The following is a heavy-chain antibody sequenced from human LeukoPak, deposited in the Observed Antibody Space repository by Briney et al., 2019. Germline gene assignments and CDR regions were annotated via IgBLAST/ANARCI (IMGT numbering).Heavy chain of an antibody. Sequence: GASVKVSCKASGYTFTSYDINWVRQATGQGLEWMGWMNPNSGNTGYAQKFQGRVTITTDESTSTAYMELSSLRSEDTAVYYCARVRNDYGGIVDYWGQGTLVTVSS. J-gene: IGHJ4*02. CDR3: ARVRNDYGGIVDY. CDR1: GYTFTSYD. D-gene: IGHD4-23*01. CDR2: MNPNSGNT. V-gene: IGHV1-8*01.